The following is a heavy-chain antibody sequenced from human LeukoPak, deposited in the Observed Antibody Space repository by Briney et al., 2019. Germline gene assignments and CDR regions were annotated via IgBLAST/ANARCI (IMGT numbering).Heavy chain of an antibody. Sequence: GASLLISCTGSGNSFTSYLIAWVRHMPGKGLEWMGIIYAGDSDTRYSPSFQVQVTISADKSISTAYLQGSSLKASDSAMYCCARRYDRFDYWGQGTLVTVSS. J-gene: IGHJ4*02. CDR2: IYAGDSDT. D-gene: IGHD1-1*01. CDR3: ARRYDRFDY. CDR1: GNSFTSYL. V-gene: IGHV5-51*01.